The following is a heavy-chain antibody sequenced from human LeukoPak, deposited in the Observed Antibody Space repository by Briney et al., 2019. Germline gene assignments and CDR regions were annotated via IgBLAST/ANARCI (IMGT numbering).Heavy chain of an antibody. J-gene: IGHJ5*02. Sequence: ASVKVSRKASGYTFTSYDINWVRQATGQGLEWMGWMNPNSGNTGYAQKFQGRVTMTRNTSISTAYMELSSLRSEDTAVYYCAGGRSLYYDSSGYYQNWFDPWGQGTLVTVSS. CDR1: GYTFTSYD. D-gene: IGHD3-22*01. CDR2: MNPNSGNT. CDR3: AGGRSLYYDSSGYYQNWFDP. V-gene: IGHV1-8*01.